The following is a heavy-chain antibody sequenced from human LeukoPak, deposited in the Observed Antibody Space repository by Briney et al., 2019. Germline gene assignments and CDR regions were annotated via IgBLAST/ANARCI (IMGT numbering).Heavy chain of an antibody. Sequence: HSGGSLRLSCVAAGLTFSDYWMHWVRQAPGKGLVWVSRVNSDGSSTRYADSVKGRFTISRDDAKNTLYLQMNSLRAEDTAVYYCARDVVTATINQYYYYYMDVWGKGTTVTVSS. CDR3: ARDVVTATINQYYYYYMDV. CDR2: VNSDGSST. J-gene: IGHJ6*03. V-gene: IGHV3-74*01. CDR1: GLTFSDYW. D-gene: IGHD2-2*02.